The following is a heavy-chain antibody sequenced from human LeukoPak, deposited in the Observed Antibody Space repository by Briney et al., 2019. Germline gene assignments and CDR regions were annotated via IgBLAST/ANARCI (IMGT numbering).Heavy chain of an antibody. D-gene: IGHD4-17*01. V-gene: IGHV3-23*01. J-gene: IGHJ6*02. CDR3: ANPYGDSYYYYGMDV. CDR1: GFTFSSYA. Sequence: GGSLRLSCAASGFTFSSYAMSWVRQAPGKELEWVSAISGSGGSTYYADSVKGRFTISRDNSKNTLYLQMNSLRAEDTAVYYCANPYGDSYYYYGMDVWGQGTTVTVSS. CDR2: ISGSGGST.